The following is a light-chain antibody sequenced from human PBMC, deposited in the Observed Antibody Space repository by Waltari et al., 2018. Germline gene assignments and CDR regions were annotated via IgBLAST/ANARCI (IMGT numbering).Light chain of an antibody. CDR1: SANIGSKT. J-gene: IGLJ2*01. CDR3: AAWIDSLNGVA. Sequence: QSVLTQPPSASGAPGQRVTISCSGGSANIGSKTINWYQHLPGTAPKLLIYGDDQRPSGVPDRVSAYKSGNSGSLAIGGLRSEDEGDYYCAAWIDSLNGVAFGGGTKLTVL. CDR2: GDD. V-gene: IGLV1-44*01.